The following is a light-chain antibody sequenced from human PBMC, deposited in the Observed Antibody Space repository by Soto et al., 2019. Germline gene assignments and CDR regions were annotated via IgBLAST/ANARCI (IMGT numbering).Light chain of an antibody. CDR3: QQRGSCTPLT. CDR2: DAS. CDR1: QSVSSY. Sequence: EIVLTQSPATLSLSPGERATLSCRASQSVSSYLAWYQQNPGQAPRLLIYDASNRATGIPARFSGSGSGTDFTLTSGSLESEDFAVYDWQQRGSCTPLTFGGGTKVEIK. J-gene: IGKJ4*01. V-gene: IGKV3-11*01.